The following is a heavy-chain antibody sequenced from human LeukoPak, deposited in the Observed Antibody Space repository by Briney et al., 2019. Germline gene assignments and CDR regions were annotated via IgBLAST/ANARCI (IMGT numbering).Heavy chain of an antibody. D-gene: IGHD1-14*01. CDR2: IYYSGST. V-gene: IGHV4-31*03. CDR3: ARGISFVWFDP. J-gene: IGHJ5*02. CDR1: GGSISSGGYY. Sequence: PSETLSLTCTVPGGSISSGGYYWSWIRQHPGKGLEWIGYIYYSGSTYYNPSLKSRVTMSVDTSKNQFSLKLSSVTAADTAVYYCARGISFVWFDPWGQGTLVTVSP.